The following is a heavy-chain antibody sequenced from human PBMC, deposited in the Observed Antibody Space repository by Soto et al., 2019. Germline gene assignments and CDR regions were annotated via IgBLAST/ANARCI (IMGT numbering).Heavy chain of an antibody. D-gene: IGHD3-22*01. CDR2: IYSGGST. CDR1: GFTVSSNY. Sequence: EVPLVESGGGLVQPGGSLRLSCAASGFTVSSNYMSWVRQAPGKGLEWVSVIYSGGSTYYADSVKGRFTISRDNSKNTLYLQMNSLRAEDTAVYYCARASRNYYDSSGYLCYFDYWGQGTLVTVSS. J-gene: IGHJ4*02. CDR3: ARASRNYYDSSGYLCYFDY. V-gene: IGHV3-66*01.